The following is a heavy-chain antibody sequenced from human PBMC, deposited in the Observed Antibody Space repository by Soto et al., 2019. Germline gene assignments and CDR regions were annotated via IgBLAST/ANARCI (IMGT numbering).Heavy chain of an antibody. V-gene: IGHV3-48*03. J-gene: IGHJ4*02. Sequence: GSLRLSCAASGFTVSTYEFKWVHQAPGRGLEWISYISVSGNIIKYADSVKGRFTISRDNAENSLHLHMSSLRVDDTAVYFCVRDTMRASAAASLDYWGQGTQVTVSS. CDR3: VRDTMRASAAASLDY. CDR1: GFTVSTYE. D-gene: IGHD6-13*01. CDR2: ISVSGNII.